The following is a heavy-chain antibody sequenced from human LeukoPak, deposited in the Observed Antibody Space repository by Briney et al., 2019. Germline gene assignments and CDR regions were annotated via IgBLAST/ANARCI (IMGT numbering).Heavy chain of an antibody. V-gene: IGHV3-21*01. D-gene: IGHD3-10*01. CDR3: VCWLGGDHNYMDV. Sequence: TGGSLRLSCAASGFTFSSYSMNWVRQAPGKGLEWVSFISSRSYIYYADSVKGRFTISRDNSKNTVFLQMNSLRTEDTAVYYCVCWLGGDHNYMDVWGKGTKVTVSS. CDR2: ISSRSYI. J-gene: IGHJ6*03. CDR1: GFTFSSYS.